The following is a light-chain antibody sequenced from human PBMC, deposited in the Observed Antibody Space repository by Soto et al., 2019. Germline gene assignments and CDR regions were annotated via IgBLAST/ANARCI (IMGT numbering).Light chain of an antibody. Sequence: QSALTQPPSASGSPGQSVAISCTGTSSDVGAYNYVSWYQQYPGKAPKLIIYEVTNRPSGVPDRFSGSKSGNTASLTVSGLQAEDEATYYCSSHAASGVFGGGTKVTVL. CDR1: SSDVGAYNY. CDR3: SSHAASGV. V-gene: IGLV2-8*01. CDR2: EVT. J-gene: IGLJ3*02.